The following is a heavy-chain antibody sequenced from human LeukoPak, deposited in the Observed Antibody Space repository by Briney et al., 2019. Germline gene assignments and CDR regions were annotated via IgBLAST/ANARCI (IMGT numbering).Heavy chain of an antibody. CDR1: GGAISSSDYY. Sequence: PSETLSLTCTVSGGAISSSDYYWGWVRQPPGKGLEWIGEINHSGSTNYNPSLKSRVTISVDTSKNQFSLKLSSVTAADTAVYYCARGRLKQFAATRRGRQFDYWGQGTLVTVSS. CDR2: INHSGST. V-gene: IGHV4-39*07. J-gene: IGHJ4*02. CDR3: ARGRLKQFAATRRGRQFDY. D-gene: IGHD6-19*01.